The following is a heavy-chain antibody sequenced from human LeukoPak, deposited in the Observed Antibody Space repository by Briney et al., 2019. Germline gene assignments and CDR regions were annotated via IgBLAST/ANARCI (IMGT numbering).Heavy chain of an antibody. J-gene: IGHJ4*02. CDR3: ARGTYCSGGSCYSADY. CDR2: IIPIFGST. V-gene: IGHV1-69*05. CDR1: GGTFSSYA. Sequence: GASVKVSCKASGGTFSSYAFSWVRQAPGQGLEWMGGIIPIFGSTNYAQKFQGKVTITTDESTSTAYMELSSLRSEDTAVYYCARGTYCSGGSCYSADYWGQGTLVTVSS. D-gene: IGHD2-15*01.